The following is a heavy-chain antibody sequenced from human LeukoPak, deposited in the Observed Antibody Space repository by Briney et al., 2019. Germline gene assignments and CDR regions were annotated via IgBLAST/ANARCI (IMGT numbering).Heavy chain of an antibody. Sequence: GGSLRLSCAASGFTFSSYAMSWVRQAPGKGLEWVSAISGSGGSTYCADSVKGRFTISRDNSKNTLYLQMNSLRAEDTAVYYCAKDTYYYDSSGYTPAVGYWGQGTLVTVSS. CDR3: AKDTYYYDSSGYTPAVGY. CDR1: GFTFSSYA. J-gene: IGHJ4*02. CDR2: ISGSGGST. V-gene: IGHV3-23*01. D-gene: IGHD3-22*01.